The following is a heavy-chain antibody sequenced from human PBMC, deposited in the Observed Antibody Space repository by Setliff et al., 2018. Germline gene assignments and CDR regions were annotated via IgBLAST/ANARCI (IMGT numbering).Heavy chain of an antibody. CDR1: GVSITSGHY. J-gene: IGHJ3*02. CDR2: IHQRGRT. D-gene: IGHD3-3*01. CDR3: ASPGRDNLDSPFDAFDI. Sequence: LSLTCGVSGVSITSGHYWGWIRQSPGKGLEWLATIHQRGRTYYNPSLNSRVTISLDTSKNHSSLKLRSVTAEDSAVYYCASPGRDNLDSPFDAFDIWGQGTKVTV. V-gene: IGHV4-38-2*01.